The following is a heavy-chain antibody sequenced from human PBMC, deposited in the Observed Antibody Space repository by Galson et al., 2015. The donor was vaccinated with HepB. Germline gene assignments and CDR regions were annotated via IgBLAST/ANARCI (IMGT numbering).Heavy chain of an antibody. CDR2: IIPILGIA. D-gene: IGHD3-22*01. Sequence: SVKVSCKASGGTFSSYTISWVRQVPGQGLEWMGRIIPILGIANYAQKFQGRVTITADKSTSTAYMELSSLRSEDTAVYYCARVKNYYDSSGYRYYYFDYWGQGTLVTVSS. J-gene: IGHJ4*02. CDR3: ARVKNYYDSSGYRYYYFDY. V-gene: IGHV1-69*02. CDR1: GGTFSSYT.